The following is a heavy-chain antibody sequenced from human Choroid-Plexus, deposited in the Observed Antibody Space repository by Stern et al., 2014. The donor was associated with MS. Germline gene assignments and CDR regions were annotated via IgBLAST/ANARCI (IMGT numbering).Heavy chain of an antibody. D-gene: IGHD2-15*01. CDR3: AKDRQWSTYFFDY. V-gene: IGHV3-30*18. Sequence: VQLVQSGGGVAQPGRPLILSCAASGFTFSNFGMHWVRQAPGKGLEWVALISYDGSDKSYADSVKGRFTIFRDNSKNTLYMHMNSLRAEGTAVYYCAKDRQWSTYFFDYWGQGSLVTVSS. CDR1: GFTFSNFG. J-gene: IGHJ4*02. CDR2: ISYDGSDK.